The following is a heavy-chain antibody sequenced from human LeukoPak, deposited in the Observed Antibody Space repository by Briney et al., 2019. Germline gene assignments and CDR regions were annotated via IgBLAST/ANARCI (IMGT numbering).Heavy chain of an antibody. CDR3: ARDYGYGVTVMISDDY. J-gene: IGHJ4*02. V-gene: IGHV1-18*01. CDR2: ISGYNGNT. CDR1: GYTFNGYG. Sequence: ASVKVSCKASGYTFNGYGITWVRQAPGQGLEWMGWISGYNGNTNYAQKLQGSVTMTTDTSTSTAYMELRSLRSDDTAMYYCARDYGYGVTVMISDDYWGQGTLVTVSS. D-gene: IGHD5-12*01.